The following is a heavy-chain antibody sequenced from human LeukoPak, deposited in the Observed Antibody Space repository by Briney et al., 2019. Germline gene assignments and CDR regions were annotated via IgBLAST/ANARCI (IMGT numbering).Heavy chain of an antibody. CDR1: GYTFTGYY. J-gene: IGHJ5*02. CDR2: INPNSGGT. Sequence: ASVKVSCKASGYTFTGYYMHWVRQAPGQGLEWMGWINPNSGGTNYAQKFQGRVTMTRDTSISTAYMELSRLRSDDTAVYYCARDRRDYDILTGYYTVNWFDPWGQGTLVAVSS. V-gene: IGHV1-2*02. D-gene: IGHD3-9*01. CDR3: ARDRRDYDILTGYYTVNWFDP.